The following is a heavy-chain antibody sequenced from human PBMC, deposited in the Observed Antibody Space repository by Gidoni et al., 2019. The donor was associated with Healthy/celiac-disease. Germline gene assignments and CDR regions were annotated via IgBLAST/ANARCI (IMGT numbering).Heavy chain of an antibody. CDR2: ISSDGSNK. CDR1: GFTFSSYG. Sequence: QVQLGEAGGGGVQPGRSRRLACEAAGFTFSSYGMHWVRQAPGQGLAWVAVISSDGSNKYSADSVKGLFTISSDNSKTTLYLQMTSLGAEDTAVYYCAKGMQWLVPGGAFDIWGQGTMVTVSS. CDR3: AKGMQWLVPGGAFDI. J-gene: IGHJ3*02. V-gene: IGHV3-30*18. D-gene: IGHD6-19*01.